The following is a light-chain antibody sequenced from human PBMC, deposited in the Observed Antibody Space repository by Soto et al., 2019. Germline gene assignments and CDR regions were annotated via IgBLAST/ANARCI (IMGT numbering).Light chain of an antibody. Sequence: EIVLTQSPGTLSLSPGERATRSCRASQSVSSSYLAWYQQKLGQAPRLLIYGASSRATGIPDRFSGSGSGTDFTLTISRLEPEDFAVYYCQQFHSSPLTFGGGTKVEIK. V-gene: IGKV3-20*01. J-gene: IGKJ4*01. CDR2: GAS. CDR3: QQFHSSPLT. CDR1: QSVSSSY.